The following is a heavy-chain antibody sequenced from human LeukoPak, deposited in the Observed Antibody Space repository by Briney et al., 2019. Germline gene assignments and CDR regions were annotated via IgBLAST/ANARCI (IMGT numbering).Heavy chain of an antibody. CDR2: IHYTGST. CDR1: GGSISGSH. CDR3: ARDPRTSYSSGWEDAFDI. D-gene: IGHD6-25*01. V-gene: IGHV4-59*01. Sequence: SETLSLTCLVSGGSISGSHWSWIRQPPGKGLEWIGYIHYTGSTDYNPSLRSRVTLSIDMSKNQFSLRLSSVTAADTAVYYCARDPRTSYSSGWEDAFDIWGQGTMVTVSS. J-gene: IGHJ3*02.